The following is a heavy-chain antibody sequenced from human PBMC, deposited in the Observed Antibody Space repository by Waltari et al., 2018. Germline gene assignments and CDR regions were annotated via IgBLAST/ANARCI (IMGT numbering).Heavy chain of an antibody. Sequence: QVQLQESGPGLVKPSETLSLTCAVSNFYISDGYYWGWIRQSPGKGLEWIGSIYHSGDTHSNPSIESRVTISVDRSRNQFSLKVTSVSTADTAVYFCARAQRFLESLYPYYYALDAWGRGITVTVSS. CDR3: ARAQRFLESLYPYYYALDA. J-gene: IGHJ6*02. D-gene: IGHD3-3*01. V-gene: IGHV4-38-2*01. CDR1: NFYISDGYY. CDR2: IYHSGDT.